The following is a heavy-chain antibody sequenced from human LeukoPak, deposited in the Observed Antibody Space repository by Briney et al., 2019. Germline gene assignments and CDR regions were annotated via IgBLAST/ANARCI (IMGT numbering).Heavy chain of an antibody. CDR3: ARALRIETFGVRRYYYHAMNV. D-gene: IGHD3-3*01. CDR1: GGSFSGYY. Sequence: SETLSLTCAVYGGSFSGYYWSWIRQPPGKGLEWIGEINHSGSTNYNPSLKSRVTMSVDTSKNQFSLKLSSVTAADTAVYYCARALRIETFGVRRYYYHAMNVWGQGTTVTVSS. J-gene: IGHJ6*02. V-gene: IGHV4-34*01. CDR2: INHSGST.